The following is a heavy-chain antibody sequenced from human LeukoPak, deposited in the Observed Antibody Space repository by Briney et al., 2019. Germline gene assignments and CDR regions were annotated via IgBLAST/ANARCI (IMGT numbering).Heavy chain of an antibody. Sequence: PSETLSLTCAVYGGSFSGYYWSWIRQPPGKGLEWIGEINHSGSTNYNPSLKSRVTISVDTSKNQFPLKLSSVTAADTAVYYCANLYYCSSTSCYKDYWGQGTLVTVSS. J-gene: IGHJ4*02. CDR1: GGSFSGYY. V-gene: IGHV4-34*01. D-gene: IGHD2-2*02. CDR2: INHSGST. CDR3: ANLYYCSSTSCYKDY.